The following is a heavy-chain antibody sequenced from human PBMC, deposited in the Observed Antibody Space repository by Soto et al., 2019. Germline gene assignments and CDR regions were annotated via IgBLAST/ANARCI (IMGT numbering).Heavy chain of an antibody. CDR2: ISSSSSYI. V-gene: IGHV3-21*01. CDR3: ARPGGDGYIPNAFDI. D-gene: IGHD3-16*01. J-gene: IGHJ3*02. CDR1: GFTFSSYS. Sequence: PGGSLRLSCAASGFTFSSYSMNWVRQAPGKGLEWVSSISSSSSYIYYADSVKGRFTISRENAKNSLYLQMNSLRAEDTAVYYCARPGGDGYIPNAFDIWGQGTMVTV.